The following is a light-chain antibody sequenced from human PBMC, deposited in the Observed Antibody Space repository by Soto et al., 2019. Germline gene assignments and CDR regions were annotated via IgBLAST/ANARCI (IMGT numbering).Light chain of an antibody. CDR3: SSYTSATTYV. CDR1: SSDVGAYNY. J-gene: IGLJ1*01. Sequence: LTQPAAVSGSPGQSITISCTGTSSDVGAYNYDSWYQQYPGEAPKVIIYDVSHRPAGVSNRFSGSKSGNTASLTISGLQTQDEADYYCSSYTSATTYVFGTGTKVTVL. V-gene: IGLV2-14*01. CDR2: DVS.